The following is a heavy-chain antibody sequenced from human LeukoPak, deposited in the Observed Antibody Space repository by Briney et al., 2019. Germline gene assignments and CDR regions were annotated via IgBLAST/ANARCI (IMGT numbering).Heavy chain of an antibody. V-gene: IGHV1-46*01. D-gene: IGHD7-27*01. Sequence: ASVTVSYKASGYTFTSYFMHWVRQAPGQGLEWMGLVNPSGGSTNYAQKFQGRVTMTRDMSTSTVFMELDSLRSEDTAVYYCARGPGDLGDYWGQGTLVTVSS. CDR2: VNPSGGST. CDR3: ARGPGDLGDY. CDR1: GYTFTSYF. J-gene: IGHJ4*02.